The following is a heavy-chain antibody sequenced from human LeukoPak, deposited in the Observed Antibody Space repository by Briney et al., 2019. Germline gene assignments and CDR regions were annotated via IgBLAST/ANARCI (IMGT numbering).Heavy chain of an antibody. J-gene: IGHJ6*02. Sequence: GSSVKVSCKASGGTFSSYAISWVRQAPGQGLEWMGGIIPIFGTANYAQKFQGRVTITADESTSTAYMELSSLRSEDTAVYYCARGAGSTSPLYYYGMDVWGQGTTVTVSS. D-gene: IGHD2-2*01. CDR2: IIPIFGTA. V-gene: IGHV1-69*01. CDR3: ARGAGSTSPLYYYGMDV. CDR1: GGTFSSYA.